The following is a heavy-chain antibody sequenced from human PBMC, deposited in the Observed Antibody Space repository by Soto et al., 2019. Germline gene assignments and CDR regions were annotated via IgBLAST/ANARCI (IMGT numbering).Heavy chain of an antibody. Sequence: SETLSLTCAVYGGSFSGYYWSWIRQPPGKGLEWIGEINHSGSTNYNPSLKSRVTISVDTSKNQFSLRLSSVTAADTAVYYCARGRRRQLVLGNWFDPWGQGTLVTVSS. V-gene: IGHV4-34*01. CDR1: GGSFSGYY. CDR3: ARGRRRQLVLGNWFDP. D-gene: IGHD6-6*01. J-gene: IGHJ5*02. CDR2: INHSGST.